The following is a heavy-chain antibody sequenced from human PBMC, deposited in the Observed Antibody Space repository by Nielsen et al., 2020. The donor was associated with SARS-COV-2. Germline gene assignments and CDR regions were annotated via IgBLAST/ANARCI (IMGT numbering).Heavy chain of an antibody. V-gene: IGHV3-9*01. D-gene: IGHD6-13*01. CDR2: ISWNSGSI. CDR3: ATQPKMYSSNWYYFDY. J-gene: IGHJ4*02. Sequence: SLKISCAASGFTFDDYAMHWVRQAPGKGLEWVSGISWNSGSIGYADSVKGRFTISRDNAKNSLYLQMNSLRAEDTALYYCATQPKMYSSNWYYFDYWGQGTLVTVSS. CDR1: GFTFDDYA.